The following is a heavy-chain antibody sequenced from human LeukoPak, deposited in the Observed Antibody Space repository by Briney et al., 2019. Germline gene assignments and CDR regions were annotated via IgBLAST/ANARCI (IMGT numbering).Heavy chain of an antibody. CDR3: ARGAHKRDDYGGFFDY. Sequence: GGSLRLSCAASGFTFSSYSMNWVRQAPGKGLEWVSAISGSGGSTNYADSVKGRFTISRDNSKNTLYLQMNSLRAEDTAVYYCARGAHKRDDYGGFFDYWGQGTLVTVSS. D-gene: IGHD4-23*01. CDR2: ISGSGGST. CDR1: GFTFSSYS. J-gene: IGHJ4*02. V-gene: IGHV3-23*01.